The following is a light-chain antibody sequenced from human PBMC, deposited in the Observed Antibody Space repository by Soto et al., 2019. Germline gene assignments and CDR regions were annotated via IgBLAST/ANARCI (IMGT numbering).Light chain of an antibody. CDR1: QSISTY. CDR3: QQGYSTLLS. V-gene: IGKV1-39*01. J-gene: IGKJ4*01. Sequence: DIEMTQSPSSLSASVGDRVTITCRASQSISTYLNWYQQKGGKAPKLLIHGASGLQSGVPLRFRGSGSGTDFTLTISSLQPEDFATYYCQQGYSTLLSFGGGTTVELK. CDR2: GAS.